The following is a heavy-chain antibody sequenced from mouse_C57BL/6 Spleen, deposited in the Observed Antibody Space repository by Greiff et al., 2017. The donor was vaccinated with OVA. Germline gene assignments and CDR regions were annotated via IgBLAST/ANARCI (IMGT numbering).Heavy chain of an antibody. V-gene: IGHV1-15*01. J-gene: IGHJ4*01. D-gene: IGHD1-1*01. Sequence: QVQLKQSGAELVRPGASVTLSCKASGYTFTDYEMHWVKQTPVHGLEWIGAIDPETGGTAYNQKFKGKAILTADKSSSTAYMELRSLTSEDSAVYYCTRRPYGSSYGAMDYWGQGTSVTVSS. CDR1: GYTFTDYE. CDR3: TRRPYGSSYGAMDY. CDR2: IDPETGGT.